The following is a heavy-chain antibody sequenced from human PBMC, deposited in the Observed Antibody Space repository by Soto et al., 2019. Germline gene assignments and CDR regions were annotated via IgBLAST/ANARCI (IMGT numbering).Heavy chain of an antibody. CDR3: ARDRGEAGHGMDV. Sequence: SETLSLTCTVSGGSISSYYWSWIRQPPGKGLEWIGYIYYSGSTNYNPSLKSRVTISVDTSKNQFSLKLSSVTAADTAVYYCARDRGEAGHGMDVWGQGTTVTVSS. V-gene: IGHV4-59*01. D-gene: IGHD3-10*01. J-gene: IGHJ6*02. CDR1: GGSISSYY. CDR2: IYYSGST.